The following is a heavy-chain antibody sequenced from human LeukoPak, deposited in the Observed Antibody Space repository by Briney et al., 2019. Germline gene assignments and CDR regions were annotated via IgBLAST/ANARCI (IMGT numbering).Heavy chain of an antibody. CDR1: GGSISSYY. CDR2: IYYSGST. J-gene: IGHJ6*01. D-gene: IGHD1-26*01. V-gene: IGHV4-59*01. Sequence: PSETLSLTCTVSGGSISSYYWSWIRQPPGKGLEWIGYIYYSGSTNYNPSLKSRVTISVDQSKNQFSLKLSSVTAADTAVYYCARGGLTYYYGMDVWGQGTTVTVSS. CDR3: ARGGLTYYYGMDV.